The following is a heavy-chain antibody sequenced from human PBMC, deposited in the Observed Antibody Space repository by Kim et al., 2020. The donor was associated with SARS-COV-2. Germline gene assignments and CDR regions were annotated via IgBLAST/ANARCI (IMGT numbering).Heavy chain of an antibody. CDR1: GGSFSGYY. Sequence: SETLSLTCAVYGGSFSGYYWSWIRQPPGKGLEWIGEINHSGSTNYNPSLKSRVTISVDTSKNQFSLKLSSVTAADTAVYYCARAPNYYDSSGHQDYWGQG. J-gene: IGHJ4*02. V-gene: IGHV4-34*01. CDR3: ARAPNYYDSSGHQDY. CDR2: INHSGST. D-gene: IGHD3-22*01.